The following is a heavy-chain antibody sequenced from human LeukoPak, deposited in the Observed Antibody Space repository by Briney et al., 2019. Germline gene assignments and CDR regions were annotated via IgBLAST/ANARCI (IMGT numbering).Heavy chain of an antibody. V-gene: IGHV3-33*01. CDR3: ARVHCSSTDCYGGYYFAMDV. Sequence: GGSLRLSCAASGLTFRNYGMHWVRQALGKGLEWVAVWYDGSNKYYRDSVKGRFTISRDNSENTLYLQMNSLRAEDTAVYFCARVHCSSTDCYGGYYFAMDVWGQGTTVTVSS. CDR1: GLTFRNYG. D-gene: IGHD2-2*01. J-gene: IGHJ6*02. CDR2: WYDGSNK.